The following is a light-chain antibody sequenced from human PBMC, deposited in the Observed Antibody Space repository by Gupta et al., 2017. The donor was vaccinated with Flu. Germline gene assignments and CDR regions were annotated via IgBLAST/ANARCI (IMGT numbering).Light chain of an antibody. Sequence: GTLSLSPGERATLSCRTSQSVSSSDLAWYQQRPGQDPRPLIEGAHSRATGISERGCGGVSGTDCTLTTRRVGTEDFAVYNCRKYGRTPSTFGPGTKVHIK. J-gene: IGKJ3*01. CDR1: QSVSSSD. V-gene: IGKV3-20*01. CDR3: RKYGRTPST. CDR2: GAH.